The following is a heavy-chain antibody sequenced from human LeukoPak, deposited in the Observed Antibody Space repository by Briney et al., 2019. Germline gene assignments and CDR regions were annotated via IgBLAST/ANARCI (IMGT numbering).Heavy chain of an antibody. CDR2: IYNGGNT. J-gene: IGHJ4*02. D-gene: IGHD2-15*01. CDR3: ARGGASELYYFDY. CDR1: GLTVSNKY. Sequence: GGSLRLSCAASGLTVSNKYMSWVRQAPGKGLESDSVIYNGGNTYYADSVKGRVTISRDNSKNTLYLQMNSLRAEDTAIYYCARGGASELYYFDYWGQGTLVTVSS. V-gene: IGHV3-53*01.